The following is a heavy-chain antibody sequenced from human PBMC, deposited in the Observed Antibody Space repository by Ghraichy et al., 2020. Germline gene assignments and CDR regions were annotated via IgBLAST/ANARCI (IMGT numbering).Heavy chain of an antibody. CDR3: ASLMASSTGTPFDY. Sequence: SETLSLTCSVSGVSLRTSGGYYWSWIRQHPGKGLEWIGNIYYTGTTSYNPSLKNRLSISMDKSSNLFSLNLTSLTAADTAIYYCASLMASSTGTPFDYWGQGTLVSVSS. V-gene: IGHV4-31*03. D-gene: IGHD1-1*01. J-gene: IGHJ4*02. CDR1: GVSLRTSGGYY. CDR2: IYYTGTT.